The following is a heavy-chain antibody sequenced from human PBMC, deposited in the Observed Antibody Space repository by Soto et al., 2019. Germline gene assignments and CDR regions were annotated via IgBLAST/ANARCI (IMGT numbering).Heavy chain of an antibody. CDR1: GGSISRGGSY. CDR3: VRYCSTTKCPFDY. V-gene: IGHV4-30-4*01. J-gene: IGHJ4*02. Sequence: PSEPLSLTCTVPGGSISRGGSYWGWIRQPPGEGLEWIGYIYYSGNTYFNPSLKSRVTLSVDTSKNQFSLNLSSVTAADTAVYYCVRYCSTTKCPFDYWGQGTLVTVSS. D-gene: IGHD2-2*01. CDR2: IYYSGNT.